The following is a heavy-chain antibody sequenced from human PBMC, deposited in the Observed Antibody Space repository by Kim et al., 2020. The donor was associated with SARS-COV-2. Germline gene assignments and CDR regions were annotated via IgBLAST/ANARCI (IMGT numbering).Heavy chain of an antibody. D-gene: IGHD1-26*01. CDR3: ARDVGGVIVGATTEGYFDY. Sequence: GRFTISRDNAKNSLYLQMNSLRAEDTAVYYCARDVGGVIVGATTEGYFDYWGQGTLVTVSS. J-gene: IGHJ4*02. V-gene: IGHV3-11*06.